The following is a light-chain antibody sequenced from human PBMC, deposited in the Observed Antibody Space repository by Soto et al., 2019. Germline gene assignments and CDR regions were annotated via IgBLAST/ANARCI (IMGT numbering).Light chain of an antibody. CDR3: QQYAGSPHT. CDR2: RAS. Sequence: EIVLTQSPGTLPLSPGGRASLSCRSSHSVSSSYLAWYQQKPGQAPRLLIYRASSRATGIPDRFSGSGSGTDFTLTIRRLEPEDFAVYYCQQYAGSPHTFGQGTKVDIK. J-gene: IGKJ1*01. V-gene: IGKV3-20*01. CDR1: HSVSSSY.